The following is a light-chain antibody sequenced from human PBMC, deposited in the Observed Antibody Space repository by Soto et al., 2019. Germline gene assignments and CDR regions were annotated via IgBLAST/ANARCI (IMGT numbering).Light chain of an antibody. CDR2: SNN. CDR1: SSNIGSNT. CDR3: AAWAASLSGVV. V-gene: IGLV1-44*01. Sequence: QSVLTQPPSASGTPGQRVTISCSGSSSNIGSNTVNWYQQLPGTAPKLLIYSNNQRPSGVPDRFSGSKSGTSASLAISGLQSDDEADYYCAAWAASLSGVVFGGGTKLTV. J-gene: IGLJ2*01.